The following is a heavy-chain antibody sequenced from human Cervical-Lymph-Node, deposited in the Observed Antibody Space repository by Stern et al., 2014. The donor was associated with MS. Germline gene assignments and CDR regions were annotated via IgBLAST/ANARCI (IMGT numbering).Heavy chain of an antibody. CDR1: GYTFSGYS. D-gene: IGHD3-10*01. CDR2: INTNSGNP. V-gene: IGHV7-4-1*02. CDR3: ARFVDYPMGRVFDV. Sequence: QVQLVQSGSEWKKPGASVKVSCKASGYTFSGYSLNWVRQAPGQGLERMGWINTNSGNPTYAQGFTGRFVFSLDTSVSTAYLQISSLKTEDTGIYFCARFVDYPMGRVFDVWGQGTQVTVSS. J-gene: IGHJ4*02.